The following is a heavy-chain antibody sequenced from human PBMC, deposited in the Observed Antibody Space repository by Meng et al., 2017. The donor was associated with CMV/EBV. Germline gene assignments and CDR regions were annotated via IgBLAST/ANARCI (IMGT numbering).Heavy chain of an antibody. CDR1: GFTFSSYG. D-gene: IGHD1-26*01. CDR3: AKDRSYYYYYGMDV. V-gene: IGHV3-30*02. CDR2: IRYDGSNK. Sequence: GGSLRLSCAASGFTFSSYGMHWVPQAPGKGLEWVAFIRYDGSNKYYADSVKGRFTISRDNSKNTLYLQMNSLRAEDTAVYYCAKDRSYYYYYGMDVWGQGTTVTVSS. J-gene: IGHJ6*02.